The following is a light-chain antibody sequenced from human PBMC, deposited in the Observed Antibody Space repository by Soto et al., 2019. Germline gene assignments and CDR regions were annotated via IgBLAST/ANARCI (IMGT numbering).Light chain of an antibody. V-gene: IGKV1-39*01. CDR1: QSIISY. J-gene: IGKJ5*01. CDR3: QQSYSTPIS. Sequence: EIKMAQSPASLSASSGARVPITCRASQSIISYLNWYQQKPGKAPKLLIYAASSLQSGVPSRFSGSGSGTDFTLTISSLQPEDFATYYCQQSYSTPISFGQGSRLEIK. CDR2: AAS.